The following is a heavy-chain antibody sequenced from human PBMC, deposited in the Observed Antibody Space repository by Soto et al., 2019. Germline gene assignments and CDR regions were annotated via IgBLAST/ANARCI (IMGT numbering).Heavy chain of an antibody. D-gene: IGHD6-13*01. CDR1: GFTFSSYA. V-gene: IGHV3-23*01. Sequence: EVQLLESGGGLVQPGGSLRLSCAASGFTFSSYAMSWVRQAPGKGLEWVSAISGSGGSTYYADSVKGRFTITRDNSKNTLYLRMNSLRAEEPPVYCCAKIPHSSSWYLDAFDIWGQGTMVTVSS. CDR3: AKIPHSSSWYLDAFDI. J-gene: IGHJ3*02. CDR2: ISGSGGST.